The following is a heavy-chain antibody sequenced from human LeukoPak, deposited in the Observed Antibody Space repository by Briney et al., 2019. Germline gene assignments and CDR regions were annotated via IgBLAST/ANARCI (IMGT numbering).Heavy chain of an antibody. D-gene: IGHD4-17*01. CDR3: ANVKVTTYYYGMDV. V-gene: IGHV3-30*18. CDR2: ISYDGSNK. Sequence: PGRSLRLSCAASGFTFSSYGMHWVRQAPGKGLEWVAVISYDGSNKYYADSVKGRFTISRDNSKNTLYLQMNSLRAEDTAVYYCANVKVTTYYYGMDVWGKGTTVTVSS. CDR1: GFTFSSYG. J-gene: IGHJ6*04.